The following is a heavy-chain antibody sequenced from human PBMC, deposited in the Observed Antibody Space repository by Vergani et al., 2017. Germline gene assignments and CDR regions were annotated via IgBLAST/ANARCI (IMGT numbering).Heavy chain of an antibody. Sequence: QLQLQESGPGLVKPSETLSLTCTVSGGSISSSSYYWGWIRQPPGKGLEWIGSIYYSGSTYYNPSLKSRVTISVDTSKNQFSLKLSSVTAADTAVYYCARPMITFGGVIGPDAFDIWGQGTMVTVSS. J-gene: IGHJ3*02. CDR1: GGSISSSSYY. D-gene: IGHD3-16*02. V-gene: IGHV4-39*01. CDR3: ARPMITFGGVIGPDAFDI. CDR2: IYYSGST.